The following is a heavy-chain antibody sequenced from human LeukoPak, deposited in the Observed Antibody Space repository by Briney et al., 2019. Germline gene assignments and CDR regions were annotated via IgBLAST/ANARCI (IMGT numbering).Heavy chain of an antibody. D-gene: IGHD3-22*01. CDR3: ARQVGNYYDRSGYYYGRSYYYYMDV. J-gene: IGHJ6*03. CDR1: GYSFTSYW. V-gene: IGHV5-51*01. CDR2: IYPGDSDT. Sequence: GESLKISCKGSGYSFTSYWIGWVRQMPGKGLEWMGIIYPGDSDTRYSPSFQGQVTISADKSISTAYLQWSSLKASDTAMYYCARQVGNYYDRSGYYYGRSYYYYMDVWGKGTTVTVSS.